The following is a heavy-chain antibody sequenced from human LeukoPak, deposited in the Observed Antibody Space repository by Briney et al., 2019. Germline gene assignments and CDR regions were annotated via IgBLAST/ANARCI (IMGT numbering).Heavy chain of an antibody. D-gene: IGHD3-10*01. J-gene: IGHJ5*02. V-gene: IGHV1-8*01. CDR1: GYTLTSYD. CDR3: ARVPMVRGVIPSWFDP. CDR2: MNPNSGNT. Sequence: ASVKVSCKASGYTLTSYDINWVRQATGQGLEWMGCMNPNSGNTGYAQKFQGRVTMTRNTSISTAYMELSSLRSEDTAVYYCARVPMVRGVIPSWFDPWGQGTLVTVSS.